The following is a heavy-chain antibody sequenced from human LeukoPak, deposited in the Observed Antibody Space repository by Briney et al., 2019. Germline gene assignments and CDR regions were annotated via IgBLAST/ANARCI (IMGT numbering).Heavy chain of an antibody. CDR3: ARSWGAGTTVV. J-gene: IGHJ4*02. D-gene: IGHD1-7*01. CDR1: GGSISSYY. CDR2: IHYSGNS. V-gene: IGHV4-59*01. Sequence: PSETLSLTCTVSGGSISSYYWSWIRQPPGKGLEWIGYIHYSGNSNYNPSLKSRVTISVDTSKNQLSLKLSSVTAADTAVYYCARSWGAGTTVVWGQGTLVTVSP.